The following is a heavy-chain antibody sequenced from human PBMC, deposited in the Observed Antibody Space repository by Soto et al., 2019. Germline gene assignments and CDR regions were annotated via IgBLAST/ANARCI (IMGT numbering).Heavy chain of an antibody. D-gene: IGHD2-2*01. CDR2: IYPDDSDT. Sequence: EVQLVQSAAEVKKPGESLKICCQGSGYSFTSYWIGWVRQMPGKGLEWMGIIYPDDSDTRYSPSFQGQVTISADVSISTVYLQWTSLKASDTAVYYCARRHMPSSSYYFYYYMDVWGKGTTVTVSS. CDR3: ARRHMPSSSYYFYYYMDV. CDR1: GYSFTSYW. J-gene: IGHJ6*03. V-gene: IGHV5-51*03.